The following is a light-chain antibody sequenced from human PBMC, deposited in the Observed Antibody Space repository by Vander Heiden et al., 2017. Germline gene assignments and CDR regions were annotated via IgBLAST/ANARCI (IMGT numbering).Light chain of an antibody. CDR3: QAWDSSYV. V-gene: IGLV3-1*01. CDR1: KLGDKY. J-gene: IGLJ1*01. CDR2: QDS. Sequence: SYELTQPTSVSVSPGQTASITCSGDKLGDKYVCWYQQKPGQSPILVIYQDSKRPSGIPERFSGSNSGNTATLTISGTQAMDEADYYCQAWDSSYVFGSGTKVTGL.